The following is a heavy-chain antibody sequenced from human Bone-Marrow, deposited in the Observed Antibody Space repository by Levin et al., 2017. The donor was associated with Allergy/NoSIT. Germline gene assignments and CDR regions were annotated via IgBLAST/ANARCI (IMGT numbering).Heavy chain of an antibody. CDR3: ARGGYHNSGSSDYFDY. V-gene: IGHV4-30-4*01. D-gene: IGHD3-10*01. CDR2: IYYSGAT. CDR1: GGSINSSDFY. J-gene: IGHJ4*02. Sequence: KTSETLSLTCAVSGGSINSSDFYWSWIRQSPGKGLEWIGFIYYSGATYYNPSLKSRLTMSVDTSKNQFSLKLSSVTAADTAVYYCARGGYHNSGSSDYFDYWGQGTLVTVSS.